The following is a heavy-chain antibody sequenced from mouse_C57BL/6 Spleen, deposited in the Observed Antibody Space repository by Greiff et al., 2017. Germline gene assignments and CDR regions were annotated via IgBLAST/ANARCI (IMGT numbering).Heavy chain of an antibody. CDR2: ISSGGSYT. D-gene: IGHD2-5*01. J-gene: IGHJ2*01. V-gene: IGHV5-6*01. Sequence: EVHLVESGGDLVKPGGSLKLSCAASGFTFSSYGMSWVRQTPDKRLEWVATISSGGSYTYYPDSVKGRFTFSRDNAKNTLYLQMSSLKSEDTAMYYCARHGDYSNYVRYYFDYWGQGTTLTVSS. CDR1: GFTFSSYG. CDR3: ARHGDYSNYVRYYFDY.